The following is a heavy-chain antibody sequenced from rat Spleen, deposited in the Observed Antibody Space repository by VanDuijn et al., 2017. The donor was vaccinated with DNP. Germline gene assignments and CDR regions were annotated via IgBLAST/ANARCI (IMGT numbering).Heavy chain of an antibody. V-gene: IGHV5S11*01. D-gene: IGHD4-3*01. CDR3: ARLQFGVRAMDA. Sequence: QLVESGGGLVQPGGSMKLSCATSGFTFTNYYMAWVRQAPTTGLEWVAFISTGGGNTYYRDSVKGRFTISRDNSQSTLYLQMDSLRSEETATYYCARLQFGVRAMDAWGQGTSVTVSS. CDR1: GFTFTNYY. CDR2: ISTGGGNT. J-gene: IGHJ4*01.